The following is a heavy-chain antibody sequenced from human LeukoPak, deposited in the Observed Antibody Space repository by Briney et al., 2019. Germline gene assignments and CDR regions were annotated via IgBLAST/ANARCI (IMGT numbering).Heavy chain of an antibody. J-gene: IGHJ5*02. D-gene: IGHD1-26*01. Sequence: SETLSLTCTVSGGSISNYYWSWIRQPAGKGLEWIGRIYSSGSTNYNPSLKSRVTMSVDTSKNQFSLKLSSVTAADTAVYYCARQEALGSNWFDPWGQGTLVTVSS. V-gene: IGHV4-4*07. CDR3: ARQEALGSNWFDP. CDR2: IYSSGST. CDR1: GGSISNYY.